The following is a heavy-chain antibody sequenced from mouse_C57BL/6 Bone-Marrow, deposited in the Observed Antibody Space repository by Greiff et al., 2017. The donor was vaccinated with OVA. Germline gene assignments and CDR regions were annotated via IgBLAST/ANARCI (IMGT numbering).Heavy chain of an antibody. CDR3: ARYYYGSSFLDY. Sequence: VQLQQSGPVLVKPGASVKMSCKASGYTFTDYYMNWVKQSHGKSLEWIGVINPYNGGTSYNQKFKGKATLTVDKSSSTAYMELNSLTSEDSAVYYCARYYYGSSFLDYWGQGTTLTVSS. CDR2: INPYNGGT. J-gene: IGHJ2*01. D-gene: IGHD1-1*01. V-gene: IGHV1-19*01. CDR1: GYTFTDYY.